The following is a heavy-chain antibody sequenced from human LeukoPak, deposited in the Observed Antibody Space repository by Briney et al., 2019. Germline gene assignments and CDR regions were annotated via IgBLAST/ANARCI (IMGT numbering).Heavy chain of an antibody. CDR3: ARDGHCSSTSCPEGSYYYMDV. V-gene: IGHV3-48*04. D-gene: IGHD2-2*01. CDR1: GFTFSSYS. J-gene: IGHJ6*03. CDR2: ISSSSSTI. Sequence: PGGSLRLSCAASGFTFSSYSMNWVRQAPGKGLEWVSYISSSSSTIYYADSVKGRFTISRDNAKNSLYLKMNSLRAEDTAVYYCARDGHCSSTSCPEGSYYYMDVWGKGTTVTVSS.